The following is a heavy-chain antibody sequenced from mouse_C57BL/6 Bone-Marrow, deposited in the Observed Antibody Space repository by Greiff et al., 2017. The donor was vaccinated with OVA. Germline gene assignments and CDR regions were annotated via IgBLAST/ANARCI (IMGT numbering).Heavy chain of an antibody. CDR3: ARYGHYYGSPYAMDY. D-gene: IGHD1-1*01. CDR2: ISYSGST. V-gene: IGHV3-8*01. Sequence: EVQRVESGPGLAKPSQTLSLPCSVTGYSITSDYWNWIRKFPGNKLEYMGYISYSGSTYYNPSLKSRISITRDTSKNQYYLQLNSVTTEDTATYYCARYGHYYGSPYAMDYWGQGTSVTVSS. CDR1: GYSITSDY. J-gene: IGHJ4*01.